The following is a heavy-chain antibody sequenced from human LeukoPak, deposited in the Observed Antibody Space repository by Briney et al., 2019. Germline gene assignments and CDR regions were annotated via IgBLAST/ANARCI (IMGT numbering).Heavy chain of an antibody. CDR1: EFTLSRYT. Sequence: GGSLRLSCTASEFTLSRYTMNWVRQAPGKGLDWVSSITSSSNYIHYADSVKGRFTISRDNAKSSLYLQMNSLRAEGTAIYSCARAKFSSSWYEGDDAFDVWGLGTMVTVSS. V-gene: IGHV3-21*01. D-gene: IGHD6-13*01. CDR2: ITSSSNYI. CDR3: ARAKFSSSWYEGDDAFDV. J-gene: IGHJ3*01.